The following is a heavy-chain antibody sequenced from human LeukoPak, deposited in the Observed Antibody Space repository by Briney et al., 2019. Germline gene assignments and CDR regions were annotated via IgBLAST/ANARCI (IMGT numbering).Heavy chain of an antibody. CDR3: IRDFRSADL. V-gene: IGHV3-7*01. CDR1: GFTFSSYW. J-gene: IGHJ5*02. CDR2: INHNGNVN. Sequence: GGSLRLSCAASGFTFSSYWMNWARQAPGKGLEWVASINHNGNVNYYVDSVKGRFTISRDNAKNTVYLEMNSLSVEDTATYYCIRDFRSADLWGQGTLVTVTS.